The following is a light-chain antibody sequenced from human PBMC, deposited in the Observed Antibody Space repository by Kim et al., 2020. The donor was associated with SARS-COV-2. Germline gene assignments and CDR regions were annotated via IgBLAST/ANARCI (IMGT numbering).Light chain of an antibody. CDR2: DNN. J-gene: IGLJ2*01. Sequence: GQQVTISCSGSSSNIGNNYVSWYQQLPGTAPKLLIYDNNKRPSGIPDRFSGSKSGTSATLGITGLQTGDEADYYCGTWDSSLSAVVFGGGTQLTVL. V-gene: IGLV1-51*01. CDR1: SSNIGNNY. CDR3: GTWDSSLSAVV.